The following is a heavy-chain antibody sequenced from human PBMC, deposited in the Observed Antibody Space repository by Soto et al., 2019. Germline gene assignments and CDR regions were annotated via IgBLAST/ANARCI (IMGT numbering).Heavy chain of an antibody. D-gene: IGHD7-27*01. J-gene: IGHJ2*01. CDR2: TSYDGSNK. CDR3: ARDGEDWYFDL. V-gene: IGHV3-30-3*01. CDR1: GFTFSSYA. Sequence: QVPLVESGGGVVQPGRSLRLSCAASGFTFSSYAMHWVRQAPGKGLEWVAVTSYDGSNKYYADSVKGRFTISRDNSKNTLYLQMNSLRAEDTAVYYCARDGEDWYFDLWGRGTLVTVSS.